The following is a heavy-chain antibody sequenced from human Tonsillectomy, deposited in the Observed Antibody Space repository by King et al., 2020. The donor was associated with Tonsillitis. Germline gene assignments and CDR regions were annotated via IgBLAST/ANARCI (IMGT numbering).Heavy chain of an antibody. Sequence: QLQESGPGLVKPSETLSLTCNVSGYSLSSGYYWGWIRQPPGKGLEWIGSIYHSGSTYYNPSLKSRVTISVDTSKNQFSLKLSSVTAADTAVYYCASRCRSVYYFDYWGLGTLVTVSS. V-gene: IGHV4-38-2*02. CDR3: ASRCRSVYYFDY. CDR1: GYSLSSGYY. CDR2: IYHSGST. D-gene: IGHD2-8*01. J-gene: IGHJ4*02.